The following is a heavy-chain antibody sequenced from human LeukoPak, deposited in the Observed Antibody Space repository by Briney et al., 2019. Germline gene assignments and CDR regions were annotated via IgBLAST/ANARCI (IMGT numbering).Heavy chain of an antibody. J-gene: IGHJ4*02. CDR2: INSDGSST. CDR1: GFTFSSYG. V-gene: IGHV3-74*01. D-gene: IGHD6-19*01. CDR3: ARVRSSGWSYFDY. Sequence: GGSLRLSCAASGFTFSSYGMNWVRQAPGKGLVWVSRINSDGSSTSYADSVKGRFTISRDNAKNTLYLQMNSLRAEDTAVYYCARVRSSGWSYFDYWGQGTLVTVSS.